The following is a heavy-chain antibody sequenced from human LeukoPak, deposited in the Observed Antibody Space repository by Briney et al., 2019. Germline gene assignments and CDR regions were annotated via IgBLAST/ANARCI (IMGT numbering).Heavy chain of an antibody. CDR1: GFRFTNYW. J-gene: IGHJ4*02. D-gene: IGHD6-19*01. CDR3: ARRSAEQWRFDY. CDR2: LYPGDSDT. V-gene: IGHV5-51*01. Sequence: GGPLYMSGKGSGFRFTNYWIGGARQMPGKGLEGMGILYPGDSDTRYSPSCQGQVTIAADKTINTAYLQWSTLKASDTATYYCARRSAEQWRFDYWGQGTLVTVSS.